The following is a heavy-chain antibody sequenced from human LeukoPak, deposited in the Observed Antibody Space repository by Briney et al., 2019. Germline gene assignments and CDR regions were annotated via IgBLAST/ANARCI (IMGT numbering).Heavy chain of an antibody. CDR2: IYHIGST. CDR3: ARGGYSGYDFDY. J-gene: IGHJ4*02. V-gene: IGHV4-38-2*01. CDR1: GYSISSGYY. Sequence: SETLSLTCAVSGYSISSGYYWGWIRQPPGKGREWIGSIYHIGSTYYNPSLKSRVTISVDTSKNQFSLKLSSVTAADTAVYYCARGGYSGYDFDYWGQGTLVTVSS. D-gene: IGHD5-12*01.